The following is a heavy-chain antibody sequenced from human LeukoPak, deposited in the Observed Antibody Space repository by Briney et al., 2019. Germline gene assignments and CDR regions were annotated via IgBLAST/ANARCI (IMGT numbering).Heavy chain of an antibody. CDR2: IYYSGGT. CDR3: ARRYYYGSGSYGYDY. Sequence: PSETLSLTCTDSGGSISSYYWSWIRQPPGKGLEWIGYIYYSGGTNYNPSLKSRVTISVDTSKNQFSLKLSSVTAADTAVYYCARRYYYGSGSYGYDYWGQGTLVTVSS. J-gene: IGHJ4*02. V-gene: IGHV4-59*08. D-gene: IGHD3-10*01. CDR1: GGSISSYY.